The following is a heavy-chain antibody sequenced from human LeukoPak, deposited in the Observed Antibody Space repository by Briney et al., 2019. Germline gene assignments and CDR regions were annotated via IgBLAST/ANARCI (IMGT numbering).Heavy chain of an antibody. J-gene: IGHJ3*02. Sequence: SETLSLTCAVYGGSFSGYYWSWIRQPPGKGLEWIGEINHSGSTNYNPSLKSRVTISVDTSKNQFSLKLSSVTAADTAVYYCAREDYDSSDTAFDIWGQGTMVTASS. V-gene: IGHV4-34*01. D-gene: IGHD3-22*01. CDR1: GGSFSGYY. CDR2: INHSGST. CDR3: AREDYDSSDTAFDI.